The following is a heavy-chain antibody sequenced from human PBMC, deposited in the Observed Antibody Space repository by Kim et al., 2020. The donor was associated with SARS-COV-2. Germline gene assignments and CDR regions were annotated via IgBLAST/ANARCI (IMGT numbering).Heavy chain of an antibody. D-gene: IGHD1-26*01. CDR1: GFTFSSYS. J-gene: IGHJ4*02. CDR3: ARDLATNSGSYFDY. Sequence: GGSLRLSCAASGFTFSSYSMNWVRQAPGKGLEWVSSISSSSSYIYYADSVKGRFTISRDNAKNSLYLQMNSLRAEDTAVYYCARDLATNSGSYFDYWGQGTLVTVSS. CDR2: ISSSSSYI. V-gene: IGHV3-21*01.